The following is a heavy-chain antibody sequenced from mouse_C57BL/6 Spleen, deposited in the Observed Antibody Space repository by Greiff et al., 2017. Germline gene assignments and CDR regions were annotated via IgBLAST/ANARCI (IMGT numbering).Heavy chain of an antibody. J-gene: IGHJ4*01. CDR1: GYTFTDYE. D-gene: IGHD1-1*01. CDR2: IGPATGGT. V-gene: IGHV1-15*01. CDR3: VYYYGSSPYAMDY. Sequence: QVQLQQSGAELVRPGASVTLSCKASGYTFTDYEMHWVKQTPVHGLEWIGAIGPATGGTAYNQKFKGKATLTADKSSSTAYMELRSLTSEDSAVYDCVYYYGSSPYAMDYWGQGTSVTVSS.